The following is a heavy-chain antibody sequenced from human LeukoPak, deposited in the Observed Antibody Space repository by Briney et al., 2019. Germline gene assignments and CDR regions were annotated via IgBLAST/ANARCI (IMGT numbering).Heavy chain of an antibody. CDR2: ISSSSSTI. D-gene: IGHD2-15*01. CDR1: GFTFSSYS. V-gene: IGHV3-48*01. Sequence: HPGGSLRLSCAASGFTFSSYSMNRVRQAPGKGLEWVSYISSSSSTIYYADSVKGRFTISRDNAKNSLYLQMNSLRAEDTAVYCCANYCSGGSCTHAFDIWGQGTMVTVSS. CDR3: ANYCSGGSCTHAFDI. J-gene: IGHJ3*02.